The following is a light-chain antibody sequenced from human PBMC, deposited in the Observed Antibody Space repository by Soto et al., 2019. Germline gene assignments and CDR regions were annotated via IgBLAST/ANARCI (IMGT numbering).Light chain of an antibody. CDR3: SSYTSSYTWV. CDR1: TNDVGGYNY. Sequence: QSVLTQPASVSGSPGQSITISCSGTTNDVGGYNYVSWYQQHPGKATKLLIYGVTDRPSGVSSRFSGSKSGNAASLTISGLQAEDEGDYYCSSYTSSYTWVFGGGTKLTVL. V-gene: IGLV2-14*03. CDR2: GVT. J-gene: IGLJ3*02.